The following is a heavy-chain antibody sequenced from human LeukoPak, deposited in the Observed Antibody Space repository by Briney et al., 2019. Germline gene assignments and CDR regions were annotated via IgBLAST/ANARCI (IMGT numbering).Heavy chain of an antibody. D-gene: IGHD5-12*01. Sequence: GGSLRLSCAASGFTFSSYAMSWVRPAPGQGLEWVSAISGSGGSTFYAVSVKGRFTISRDNSKNTLYLQMNSLRAEGTAVYYCATKLGSGYDYVYWGQGTLVTVSS. CDR2: ISGSGGST. CDR1: GFTFSSYA. V-gene: IGHV3-23*01. J-gene: IGHJ4*02. CDR3: ATKLGSGYDYVY.